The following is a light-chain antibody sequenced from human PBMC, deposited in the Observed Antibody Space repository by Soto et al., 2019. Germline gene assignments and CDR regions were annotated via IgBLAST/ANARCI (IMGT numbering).Light chain of an antibody. J-gene: IGKJ4*01. CDR3: QQYATSPPVT. Sequence: VLTQSPGTLSLSPGERATLFCWASQTVCRGCLAWYQQKPGQAPRLLIFGVSNRATGIPDRFSGSGSGTDFTLTISRLEPEDFAVYYCQQYATSPPVTFGGGTKIEIK. CDR2: GVS. CDR1: QTVCRGC. V-gene: IGKV3-20*01.